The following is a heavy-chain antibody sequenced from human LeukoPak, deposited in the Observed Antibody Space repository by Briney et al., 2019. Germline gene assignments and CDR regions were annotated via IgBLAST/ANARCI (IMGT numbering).Heavy chain of an antibody. CDR3: ARMTFYDILTGYFDVFDI. Sequence: GGSLRLSCAASGFTFSSYGMHWVRQAPGKGLEWVAFIRYDGSNKYYADSVKGRFTISRDNSKNTLYLQMNSLRAEDTAVYYCARMTFYDILTGYFDVFDIWGQGTMVTVSS. J-gene: IGHJ3*02. CDR1: GFTFSSYG. V-gene: IGHV3-30*02. CDR2: IRYDGSNK. D-gene: IGHD3-9*01.